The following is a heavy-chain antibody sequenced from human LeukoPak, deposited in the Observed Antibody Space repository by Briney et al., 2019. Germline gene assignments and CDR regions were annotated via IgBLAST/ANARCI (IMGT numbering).Heavy chain of an antibody. Sequence: SETLSLTCTVSGGSISSYYWSWIRQPPGKGLEWIGYIYYSGSTNYNPSLKSRVTISVDTSKNQFSLKLSSVTAADTAVYYCARGLPYIVGVTANGFFDYWGQGTLVTVSS. V-gene: IGHV4-59*01. D-gene: IGHD2-21*02. CDR3: ARGLPYIVGVTANGFFDY. J-gene: IGHJ4*02. CDR2: IYYSGST. CDR1: GGSISSYY.